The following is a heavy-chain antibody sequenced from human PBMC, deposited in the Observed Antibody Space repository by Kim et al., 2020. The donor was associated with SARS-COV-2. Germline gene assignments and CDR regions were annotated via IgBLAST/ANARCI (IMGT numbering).Heavy chain of an antibody. CDR3: AKDREIVATIGDY. D-gene: IGHD5-12*01. Sequence: YADSVKGRFTISRDNTKNAQYLQMNSMRAEDTAVYYCAKDREIVATIGDYWGQGTLVTVSS. V-gene: IGHV3-23*01. J-gene: IGHJ4*02.